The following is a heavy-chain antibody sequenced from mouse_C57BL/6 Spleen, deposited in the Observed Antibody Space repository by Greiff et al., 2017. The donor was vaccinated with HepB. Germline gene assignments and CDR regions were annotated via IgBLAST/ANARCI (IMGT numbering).Heavy chain of an antibody. CDR1: GFTFSSYG. J-gene: IGHJ2*01. V-gene: IGHV5-6*01. Sequence: EVQVVESGGDLVKPGGSLKLSCAASGFTFSSYGMSWVRQTPDKRLEWVATISSGGSYTYYPDSVKGRFTISRDNAKNTLYLQMSSLKSEDTAMYYCARHGGKNWDRFDYWGQGTTLTVSS. D-gene: IGHD4-1*01. CDR3: ARHGGKNWDRFDY. CDR2: ISSGGSYT.